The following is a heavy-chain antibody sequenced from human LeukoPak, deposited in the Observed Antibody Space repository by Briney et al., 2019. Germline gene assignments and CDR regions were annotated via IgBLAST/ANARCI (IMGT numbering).Heavy chain of an antibody. CDR2: ISAYNGNT. D-gene: IGHD1-1*01. V-gene: IGHV1-18*01. J-gene: IGHJ3*02. CDR1: GYTFTSYG. CDR3: ARAGRKLETGRGAFDI. Sequence: GASVKVSCKASGYTFTSYGISWVRQAPGQGLEWMGWISAYNGNTNYAQKLQGRVTMTTDTSTSTAYMELRSLRSGDTAVYYCARAGRKLETGRGAFDIWGQGTMVTVSS.